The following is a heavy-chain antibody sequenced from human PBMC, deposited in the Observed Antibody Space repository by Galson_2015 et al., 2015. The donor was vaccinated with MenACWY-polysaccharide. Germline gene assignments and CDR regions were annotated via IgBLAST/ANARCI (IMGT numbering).Heavy chain of an antibody. V-gene: IGHV1-24*01. CDR1: GYTLTDLS. CDR2: FDPEDGET. CDR3: ATASPPPTFDY. J-gene: IGHJ4*02. Sequence: SVKVSCKVSGYTLTDLSMHWVRQAPGKGLEWMGGFDPEDGETNYAQKFQGRVTMTEDTSTNTAYMEMSSLRSEDTAVYYCATASPPPTFDYWGQGTLVTVSS.